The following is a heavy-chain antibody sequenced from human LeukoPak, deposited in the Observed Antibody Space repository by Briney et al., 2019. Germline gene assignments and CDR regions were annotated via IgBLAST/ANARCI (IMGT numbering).Heavy chain of an antibody. Sequence: PSETLSLTCTVSGGSINTFNHYWGWIRQPPGKGLEWIGSIYYSGNTYYDASLKSRVAMSVDTSKNQFSLKVRSVTAADTAVYFCARLDWGSRGSGSFDIWGQGTLVIVSS. V-gene: IGHV4-39*01. CDR3: ARLDWGSRGSGSFDI. D-gene: IGHD7-27*01. CDR1: GGSINTFNHY. CDR2: IYYSGNT. J-gene: IGHJ4*02.